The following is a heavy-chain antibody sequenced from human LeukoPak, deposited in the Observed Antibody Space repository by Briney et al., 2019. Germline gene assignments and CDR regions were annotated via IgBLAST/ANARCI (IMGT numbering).Heavy chain of an antibody. J-gene: IGHJ4*02. V-gene: IGHV3-21*01. CDR1: GFTFSSYS. CDR2: ISSSSSYI. CDR3: ARETGITGTTWIVPGTFDY. D-gene: IGHD1-7*01. Sequence: PGGSLRLSCAASGFTFSSYSMNWVRQAPGKGLEWVSSISSSSSYIYYADSVKGRFTISRDNAKNSLYLQMNSLRAEDTAVYYCARETGITGTTWIVPGTFDYWGQGTLVTVSS.